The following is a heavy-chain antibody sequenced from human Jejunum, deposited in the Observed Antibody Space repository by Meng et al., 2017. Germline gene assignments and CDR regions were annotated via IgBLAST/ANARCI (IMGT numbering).Heavy chain of an antibody. CDR3: GGRARDTRYYGDFD. Sequence: KVSCKGSGDRFTTYWIGWARQMPGKGLEWMGIICPDDSDTQYSPTFQGQVTISADKSTNTAYLQWSSLKASDTAMYFCGGRARDTRYYGDFDWGQGTRSPSPQ. V-gene: IGHV5-51*01. J-gene: IGHJ4*02. CDR2: ICPDDSDT. CDR1: GDRFTTYW. D-gene: IGHD2-21*01.